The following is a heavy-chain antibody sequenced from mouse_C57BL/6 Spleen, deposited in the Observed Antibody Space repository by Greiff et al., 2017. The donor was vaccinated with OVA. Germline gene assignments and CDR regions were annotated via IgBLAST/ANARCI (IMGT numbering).Heavy chain of an antibody. J-gene: IGHJ2*01. CDR2: IDPSDSYT. CDR1: GYTFTSYW. Sequence: VQLQQPGAELVMPGASVKLSCKASGYTFTSYWMHWVKQRPGQGLEWIGEIDPSDSYTNYNQKFKGKSTLTVDKSSSTAYMQLSSLTSEDSAVYYCARWGGNYVLSFDYWGQGTTLTVSS. CDR3: ARWGGNYVLSFDY. V-gene: IGHV1-69*01. D-gene: IGHD2-1*01.